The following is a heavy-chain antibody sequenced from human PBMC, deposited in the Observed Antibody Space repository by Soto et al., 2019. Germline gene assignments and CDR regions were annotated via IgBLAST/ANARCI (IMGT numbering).Heavy chain of an antibody. Sequence: QVQLQESGPGLVKPSQTLSLTCTVSGGSISSGDYYWSWIRQPPGKGLEWIGYIYYSGSTYYNPSLKSRVTISVDTSKNQFSLKLSSVTAADTAVYYCARFLEVYCSSTSCYDYYGMDVWGQGTTVTVSS. D-gene: IGHD2-2*01. CDR1: GGSISSGDYY. V-gene: IGHV4-30-4*01. CDR2: IYYSGST. J-gene: IGHJ6*02. CDR3: ARFLEVYCSSTSCYDYYGMDV.